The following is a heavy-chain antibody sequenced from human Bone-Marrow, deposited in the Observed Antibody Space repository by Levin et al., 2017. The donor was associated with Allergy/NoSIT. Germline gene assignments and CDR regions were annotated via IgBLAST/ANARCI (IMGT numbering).Heavy chain of an antibody. CDR3: ARRPRESRFMFYYMDV. D-gene: IGHD3-10*01. J-gene: IGHJ6*03. CDR1: GYTFVEYY. Sequence: ASVKVSCKTSGYTFVEYYIEWVRRSPGQGLEWMGGIDPNLGFTSYNDKFQGRVTLTRDLSSSTAYMELRSLTSDDTAVYFCARRPRESRFMFYYMDVWGKGTSVAVSS. CDR2: IDPNLGFT. V-gene: IGHV1-2*02.